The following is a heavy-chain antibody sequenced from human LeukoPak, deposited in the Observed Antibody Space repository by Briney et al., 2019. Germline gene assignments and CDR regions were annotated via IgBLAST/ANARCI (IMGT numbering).Heavy chain of an antibody. V-gene: IGHV3-7*01. CDR1: GFTFISYW. Sequence: GGSLRLSCAASGFTFISYWMSWVRQAPGKGMEWVANIKQDGSEKYYVDSVKGRFTISRDNAKNSLYLQMNSLRAEDTAVYYCARGGIVATFFRSQFDYWGQGTLVTVSS. J-gene: IGHJ4*02. CDR2: IKQDGSEK. CDR3: ARGGIVATFFRSQFDY. D-gene: IGHD5-12*01.